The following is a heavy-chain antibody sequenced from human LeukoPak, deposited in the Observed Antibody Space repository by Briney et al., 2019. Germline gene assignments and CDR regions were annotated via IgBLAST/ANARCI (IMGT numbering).Heavy chain of an antibody. CDR2: INHSGST. J-gene: IGHJ5*02. CDR3: ARHGRYCSSTSCGRVVWFDP. CDR1: GGSFSGYY. D-gene: IGHD2-2*01. Sequence: PSETLSLTCAVYGGSFSGYYWSWIRQPPGKGLEWIGEINHSGSTNYNPSLKSRVTISVDTSKNQSSLKLSSVTAADTAVYYCARHGRYCSSTSCGRVVWFDPWGQGTLVTVSS. V-gene: IGHV4-34*01.